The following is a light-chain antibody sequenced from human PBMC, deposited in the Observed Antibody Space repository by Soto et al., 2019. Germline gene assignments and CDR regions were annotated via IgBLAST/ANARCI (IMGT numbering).Light chain of an antibody. J-gene: IGKJ4*02. CDR3: QQRSNWPPGLT. CDR1: QSVSSY. CDR2: DAS. V-gene: IGKV3-11*01. Sequence: EIVLTQSPATLSLSPGARATLSCRASQSVSSYLAWYQQQPGQAPRLLIYDASNRATGIPARFSGSGSGTDFTHTISSLEPEDFAVYYCQQRSNWPPGLTFGGGTKVEIK.